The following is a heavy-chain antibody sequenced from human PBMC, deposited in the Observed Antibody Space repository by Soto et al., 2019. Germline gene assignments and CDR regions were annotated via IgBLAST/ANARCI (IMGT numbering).Heavy chain of an antibody. J-gene: IGHJ4*02. Sequence: PSETLSLTCTVSGGSVSNHYWSWIRQPAGKGLEWLGRLYNDERTNYNPSLKSRVTMSMDTSKNQFSLELTSVTAADSAVYFCAREPLAHSYFDLWGQGTLVTVPQ. CDR2: LYNDERT. CDR3: AREPLAHSYFDL. V-gene: IGHV4-4*07. CDR1: GGSVSNHY.